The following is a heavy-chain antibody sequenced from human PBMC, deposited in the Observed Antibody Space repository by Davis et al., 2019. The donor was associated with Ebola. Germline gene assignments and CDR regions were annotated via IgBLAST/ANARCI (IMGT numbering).Heavy chain of an antibody. CDR3: SRVSDYYDSSGPEHYYYYYGMDV. Sequence: ASVKVSCTASGYTFTSYGISWVRQAPGQGLEWMGWISAYNGNTNYAQKLQGRVTMTTDTSTSTAYMELRSLRSDDTAVYYCSRVSDYYDSSGPEHYYYYYGMDVWGKGTTVTVSS. V-gene: IGHV1-18*01. CDR1: GYTFTSYG. J-gene: IGHJ6*04. CDR2: ISAYNGNT. D-gene: IGHD3-22*01.